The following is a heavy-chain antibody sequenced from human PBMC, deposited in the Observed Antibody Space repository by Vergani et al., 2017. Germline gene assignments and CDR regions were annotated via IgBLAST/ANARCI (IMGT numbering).Heavy chain of an antibody. CDR2: IYYSGST. D-gene: IGHD4-17*01. J-gene: IGHJ6*03. CDR1: GGSISSGGYY. Sequence: QVQLQESGPGLVKPSQTLSLTCTVSGGSISSGGYYWSWIRQHPGKGLEWIGYIYYSGSTYYNPSLKSRVTISVDTSKNQFSLKLSSVTAADTAVYYCAYHGDPEPVPPYYYMDVWGKGTTVTVSS. CDR3: AYHGDPEPVPPYYYMDV. V-gene: IGHV4-30-4*08.